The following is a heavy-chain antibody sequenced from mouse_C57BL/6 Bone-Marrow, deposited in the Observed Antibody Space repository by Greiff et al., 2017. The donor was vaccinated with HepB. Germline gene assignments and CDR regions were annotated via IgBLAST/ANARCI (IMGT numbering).Heavy chain of an antibody. V-gene: IGHV1-75*01. CDR3: ARFYYYGSTLYFDV. D-gene: IGHD1-1*01. Sequence: QVQLQQSGPELVKPGASVKISCKASGYTFTDYYINWVKQRPGQGLEWIGWIFPGSGSTYYNEKFKGKATLTVDKSSSTAYMLLSSLTSEDSAVYFCARFYYYGSTLYFDVWGTGTTVTVSS. CDR2: IFPGSGST. J-gene: IGHJ1*03. CDR1: GYTFTDYY.